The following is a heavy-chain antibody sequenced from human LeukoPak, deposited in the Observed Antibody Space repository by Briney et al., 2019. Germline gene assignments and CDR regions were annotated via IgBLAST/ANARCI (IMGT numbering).Heavy chain of an antibody. CDR2: ISYDGSNK. J-gene: IGHJ6*03. CDR3: AKVGPYDILTGHSTNYYYYYMDV. CDR1: GFTFSSYA. V-gene: IGHV3-30*04. D-gene: IGHD3-9*01. Sequence: GGSLRLSCAASGFTFSSYAMHWVRQAPGKGLEWVAVISYDGSNKYYADSVKGRFTISRDNSRNTVYLQMNSLRAEDTAVYYCAKVGPYDILTGHSTNYYYYYMDVWGKGTTVTISS.